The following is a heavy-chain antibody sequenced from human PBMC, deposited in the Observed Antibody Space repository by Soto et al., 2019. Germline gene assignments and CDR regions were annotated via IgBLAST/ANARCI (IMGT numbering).Heavy chain of an antibody. CDR2: IYYSGST. Sequence: ASETLSLTCTVSGGSISSYYWSWIRQPPGKGLEWIGYIYYSGSTNYNPSLKSRVTISVDTSKIQFSLKLSSVTAADTAVYYCARRSYDVGYFDYWGQGTLVTVSS. D-gene: IGHD1-26*01. V-gene: IGHV4-59*01. CDR1: GGSISSYY. J-gene: IGHJ4*02. CDR3: ARRSYDVGYFDY.